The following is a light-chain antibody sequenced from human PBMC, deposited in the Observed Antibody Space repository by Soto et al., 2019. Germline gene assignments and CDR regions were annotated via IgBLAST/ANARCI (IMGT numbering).Light chain of an antibody. V-gene: IGLV2-23*01. CDR1: SSDVGSHPL. CDR2: EDT. Sequence: QSALIQPASVSGSPGQSITISCAGTSSDVGSHPLVSWYQQHPGKAPKLMISEDTKRPSGVSNRFSGSKSGNMASLTISGLQAEDEADYYCCAFTSAGTWVFGGGTKLTVL. CDR3: CAFTSAGTWV. J-gene: IGLJ3*02.